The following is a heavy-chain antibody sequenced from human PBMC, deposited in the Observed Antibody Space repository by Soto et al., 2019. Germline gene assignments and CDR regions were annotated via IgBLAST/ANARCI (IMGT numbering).Heavy chain of an antibody. V-gene: IGHV3-15*07. J-gene: IGHJ6*02. CDR3: TAHGVPMVGVVVPAAMDYYYYGMDV. D-gene: IGHD2-2*01. CDR1: GFTFSNAW. CDR2: IKSKTDGGTT. Sequence: EVQLVESGGGLVKPGGSLRLSCAASGFTFSNAWMNWVRQAPGKGLEWVGRIKSKTDGGTTDYAAPVKGRFTISRDESKNTLYLQMNSLKTEDTAVYYCTAHGVPMVGVVVPAAMDYYYYGMDVWGQGTTVTVSS.